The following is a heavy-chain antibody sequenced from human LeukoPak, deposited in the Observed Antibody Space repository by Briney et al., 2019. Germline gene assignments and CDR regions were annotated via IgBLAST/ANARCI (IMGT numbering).Heavy chain of an antibody. J-gene: IGHJ6*03. CDR2: IYYSGST. D-gene: IGHD3-10*02. CDR3: ARCSEGQRYYYYYMDV. CDR1: GGSISSSSYY. Sequence: SETLSLTCTVSGGSISSSSYYWGWLRQPPGKGLEWIGSIYYSGSTYYNPSLKSRVTISVDTSKNQFSLKLSSVTAADTAVYYCARCSEGQRYYYYYMDVWGKGTTVTVSS. V-gene: IGHV4-39*07.